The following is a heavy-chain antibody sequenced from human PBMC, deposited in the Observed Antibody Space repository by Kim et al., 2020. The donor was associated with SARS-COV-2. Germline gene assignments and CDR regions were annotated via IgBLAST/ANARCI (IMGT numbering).Heavy chain of an antibody. V-gene: IGHV3-30*03. D-gene: IGHD3-9*01. CDR2: LSHDGTYP. Sequence: GGSLRLSCAASGVSFRGFGFHWVRQAPGKGLEWVSFLSHDGTYPKYGDSVKGRFTISRDNSGNSLYLQMNRLTSEDTGIYYCAREYDLLTGLDYWGQGALVTVSS. CDR3: AREYDLLTGLDY. J-gene: IGHJ4*02. CDR1: GVSFRGFG.